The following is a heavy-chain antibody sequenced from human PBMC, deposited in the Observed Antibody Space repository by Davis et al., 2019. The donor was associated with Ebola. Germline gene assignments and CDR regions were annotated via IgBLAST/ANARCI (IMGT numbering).Heavy chain of an antibody. CDR2: ISGSGGST. CDR1: VITFSSYA. CDR3: AKGTIDYDFWSGYSSFGY. Sequence: GESLKISCTDSVITFSSYAMTWVRQAPGKGLEWVSAISGSGGSTYYADSVKGRFTISRDNSKKTLYLQMNSLRAEDTAVYYCAKGTIDYDFWSGYSSFGYWGQGTLVTVSS. D-gene: IGHD3-3*01. V-gene: IGHV3-23*01. J-gene: IGHJ4*02.